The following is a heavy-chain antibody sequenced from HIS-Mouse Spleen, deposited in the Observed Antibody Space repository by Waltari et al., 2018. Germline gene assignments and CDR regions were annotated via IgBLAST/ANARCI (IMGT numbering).Heavy chain of an antibody. CDR2: INHSGST. D-gene: IGHD1-26*01. CDR3: ARGVTLSGSLDY. Sequence: QVQLQQWGAGLLKPSETLSLTCAVYGGSFSGYYWIWIRQPPGKGLEWIGEINHSGSTNYNPSLKSRVTISVDTSKNQFSLKLSSVTAADTAVYYCARGVTLSGSLDYWGQGTLVTVSS. J-gene: IGHJ4*02. CDR1: GGSFSGYY. V-gene: IGHV4-34*01.